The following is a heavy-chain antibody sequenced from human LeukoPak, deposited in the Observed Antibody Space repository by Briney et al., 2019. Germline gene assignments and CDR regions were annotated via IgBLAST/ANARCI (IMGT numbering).Heavy chain of an antibody. CDR3: ARGDSSGWSPDPYYYYGMDV. J-gene: IGHJ6*02. D-gene: IGHD6-19*01. CDR2: ISSSSCYI. V-gene: IGHV3-21*01. Sequence: GGSLRLSCAASGFTFSSYSMNWVRQAPGKGLEWVSSISSSSCYIYYADSVKGRFTISRDNAKNSLYLQINSLRAEDTAVYYCARGDSSGWSPDPYYYYGMDVWGQGTTVTVSS. CDR1: GFTFSSYS.